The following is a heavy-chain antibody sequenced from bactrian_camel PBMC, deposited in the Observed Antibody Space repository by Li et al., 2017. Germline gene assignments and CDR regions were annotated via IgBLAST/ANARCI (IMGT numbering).Heavy chain of an antibody. J-gene: IGHJ4*01. CDR3: AATDRSESYCTGGYFGKYNY. Sequence: HVQLVESGGGSVQAGGSLRLSCAAPGYASVRKCMGWFRQAPGKEREGVASIATGGGSTYYADSVKDRFTISQDNAKNMVYLQMNGLKPEDTAMYYCAATDRSESYCTGGYFGKYNYYGQGTQVTVS. V-gene: IGHV3S34*01. CDR1: GYASVRKC. D-gene: IGHD2*01. CDR2: IATGGGST.